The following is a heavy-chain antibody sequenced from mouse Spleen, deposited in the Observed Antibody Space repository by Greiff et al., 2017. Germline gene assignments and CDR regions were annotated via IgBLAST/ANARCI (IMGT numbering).Heavy chain of an antibody. D-gene: IGHD2-2*01. CDR3: AVTTGY. Sequence: VQLQQPGAELVRPGTSVKLSCKASGYTFTSYWMHWVKQRPGQGLEWIGVIDPSDSYTNYNQKFKGKATLTVDTSSSTAYMQLSSLTSEDSAVYYCAVTTGYWGQGTSVTVSS. CDR1: GYTFTSYW. V-gene: IGHV1-59*01. J-gene: IGHJ4*01. CDR2: IDPSDSYT.